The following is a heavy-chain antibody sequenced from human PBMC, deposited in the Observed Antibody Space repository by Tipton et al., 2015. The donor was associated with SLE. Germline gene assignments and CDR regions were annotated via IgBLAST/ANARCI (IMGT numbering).Heavy chain of an antibody. CDR3: ARGPTIFGVASYYFDY. V-gene: IGHV3-30*02. Sequence: GSLRLSCAASGFTFSNYGMHWVRQAPGKGLEWVGFIRYDGSNKHYADSVKGRFTISRDNAKNTLYLQMNSLRAEDTAVYYCARGPTIFGVASYYFDYWGQGTLVTVSS. CDR2: IRYDGSNK. CDR1: GFTFSNYG. D-gene: IGHD3-3*01. J-gene: IGHJ4*02.